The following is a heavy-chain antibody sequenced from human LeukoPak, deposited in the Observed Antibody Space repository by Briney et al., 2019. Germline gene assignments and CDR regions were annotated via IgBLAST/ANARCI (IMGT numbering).Heavy chain of an antibody. V-gene: IGHV1-69*06. CDR1: GGTFSSYA. CDR2: IIPIFGTA. D-gene: IGHD1-14*01. Sequence: ASVKVSCKASGGTFSSYAISWVRQAPGQGLEWMGGIIPIFGTANYAQKFQGRVTITADKSTSTAYMELSSLRSEDTAVYYCAKLLRNQTIYDFWGHGALVTVSS. CDR3: AKLLRNQTIYDF. J-gene: IGHJ4*01.